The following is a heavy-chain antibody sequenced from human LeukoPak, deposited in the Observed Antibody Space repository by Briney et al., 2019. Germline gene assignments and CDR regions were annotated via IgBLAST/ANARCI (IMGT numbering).Heavy chain of an antibody. CDR2: ISWNSGGST. D-gene: IGHD5-18*01. J-gene: IGHJ4*02. V-gene: IGHV3-23*01. Sequence: GGSLRLSCAASGFTFDDYAMHWVRQAPGKGLEWVSGISWNSGGSTYYADSVKGRFTISRDNSKNTLYLQMNSLRAEDTAVYYCAKGKRIQLWLWVFDYWGQGTLVTVSS. CDR1: GFTFDDYA. CDR3: AKGKRIQLWLWVFDY.